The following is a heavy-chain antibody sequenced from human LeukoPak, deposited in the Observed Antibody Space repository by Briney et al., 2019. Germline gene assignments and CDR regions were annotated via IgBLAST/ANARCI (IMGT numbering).Heavy chain of an antibody. D-gene: IGHD6-6*01. CDR1: EFTFSDYA. CDR2: ISGSGGST. J-gene: IGHJ4*02. V-gene: IGHV3-23*01. Sequence: SGGSLRLSCVASEFTFSDYAMTWVRQAPGKGLEWISAISGSGGSTYYADSVEGRFSISRDNSRNMLFLRMNSLRAEDSAVYYCAKDSRSGSSNPDYWGQGALVIVSS. CDR3: AKDSRSGSSNPDY.